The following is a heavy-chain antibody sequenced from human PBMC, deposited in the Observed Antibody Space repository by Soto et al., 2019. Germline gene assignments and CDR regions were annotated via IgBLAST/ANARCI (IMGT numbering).Heavy chain of an antibody. J-gene: IGHJ4*02. D-gene: IGHD5-18*01. CDR2: IYSGGSA. CDR1: GFTVSSNY. CDR3: ARHGYSYGGGYFGY. V-gene: IGHV3-66*04. Sequence: EVQLVESGGGLVQPGGSLRLSCAASGFTVSSNYMSWVRQAPGKGLEWVSVIYSGGSAYYADSVKGRFTTSRDNSKNTMYLQMTSLRAGDTAVYYCARHGYSYGGGYFGYWGQGTLVTVSS.